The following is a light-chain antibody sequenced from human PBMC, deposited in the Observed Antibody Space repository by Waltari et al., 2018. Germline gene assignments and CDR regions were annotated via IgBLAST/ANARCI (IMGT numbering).Light chain of an antibody. CDR1: DSAVGHFAF. CDR3: SSYTSSTKYV. Sequence: QSALTQPASVSGSPGQSLTISCTGTDSAVGHFAFVPWYQQHPGKAPKLIISGVSKRPSGVSSRFSGSKSGNSASLTISGLQADDEADYYCSSYTSSTKYVFGTGTRVIVL. V-gene: IGLV2-14*03. J-gene: IGLJ1*01. CDR2: GVS.